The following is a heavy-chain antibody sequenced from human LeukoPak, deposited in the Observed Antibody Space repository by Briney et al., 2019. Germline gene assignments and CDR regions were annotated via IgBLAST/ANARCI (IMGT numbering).Heavy chain of an antibody. D-gene: IGHD2/OR15-2a*01. V-gene: IGHV4-59*08. CDR3: ARTLYYFDY. Sequence: KPSETLSLTYTVSGGSISSYYWSWIRQPPGKGLEWIGYIYYSGSTNYNPSLKSRVTISVDTSKNQFSLKLSSVTAADTAVYYCARTLYYFDYWGQGTLVTVSS. J-gene: IGHJ4*02. CDR2: IYYSGST. CDR1: GGSISSYY.